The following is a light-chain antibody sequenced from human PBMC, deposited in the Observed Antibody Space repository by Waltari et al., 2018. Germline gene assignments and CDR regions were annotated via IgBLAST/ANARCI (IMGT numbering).Light chain of an antibody. J-gene: IGLJ1*01. CDR3: CSYAPGNTYV. V-gene: IGLV2-23*01. Sequence: QSALTHPASVSGSPGPPITISCPGTSSYFGRYNLVSWYQQSPGKAPKLMILSDRFSGSKSDNTASLTISGLQAEDEADYYCCSYAPGNTYVFGTGTKVTVL. CDR1: SSYFGRYNL.